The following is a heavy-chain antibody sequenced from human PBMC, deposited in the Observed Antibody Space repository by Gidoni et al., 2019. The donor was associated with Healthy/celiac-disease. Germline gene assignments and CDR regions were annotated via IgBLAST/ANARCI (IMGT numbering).Heavy chain of an antibody. CDR2: INPSGGST. J-gene: IGHJ5*02. CDR1: GYTFTSYY. V-gene: IGHV1-46*01. D-gene: IGHD2-2*01. CDR3: ARVVGIVPAAGANWFDP. Sequence: QVQLVQSGAEVKKPGASVTVSCKASGYTFTSYYMHWVRQAPGQGLEWMGIINPSGGSTSYAQKFQGRVTMTRDTSTSTVYMELSSLRSEDTAVYYCARVVGIVPAAGANWFDPWGQGTLVTVSS.